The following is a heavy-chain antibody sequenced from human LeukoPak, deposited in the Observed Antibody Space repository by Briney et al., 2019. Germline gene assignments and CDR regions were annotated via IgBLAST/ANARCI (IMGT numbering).Heavy chain of an antibody. CDR3: ARGLYYYDPTGDYYFDY. D-gene: IGHD3-22*01. Sequence: GGSLRLSCAVSGFTVSGHAMSWVRQAPGKGLEWVSGIIDVGDTYYADSVKGRFTISRDSSKNTVYLQMNSLRAEDTAVYYCARGLYYYDPTGDYYFDYWGQGILVTVSS. CDR2: IIDVGDT. V-gene: IGHV3-23*01. CDR1: GFTVSGHA. J-gene: IGHJ4*02.